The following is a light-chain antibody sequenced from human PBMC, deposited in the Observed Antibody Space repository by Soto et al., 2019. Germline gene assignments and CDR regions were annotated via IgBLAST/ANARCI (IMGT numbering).Light chain of an antibody. CDR3: HSYDTSLSGSV. CDR2: GDN. J-gene: IGLJ3*02. CDR1: NSNIGSSYD. V-gene: IGLV1-40*01. Sequence: QSVLTQPPSVSGAPGQRVTISCTGGNSNIGSSYDVHWYQQIPGTAPKLLIYGDNNRPSGVPDRFSGSKSGTSASLAITGLQAEDGADYYCHSYDTSLSGSVFGGGTKLTVL.